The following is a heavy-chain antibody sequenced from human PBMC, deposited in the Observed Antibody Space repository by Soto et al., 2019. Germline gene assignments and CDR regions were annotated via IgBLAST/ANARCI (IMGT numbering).Heavy chain of an antibody. Sequence: GGSLRLSCAASGFTFSSYGMHWVRQAPGKGLEWVAVISYDGSNKYYADSVKGRFTISRDNAKNSLYLQMNSLRAEDTAVYYCATLTSGGYSPMVAWFDPWGQGTLVTVSS. V-gene: IGHV3-30*03. CDR1: GFTFSSYG. J-gene: IGHJ5*02. CDR2: ISYDGSNK. D-gene: IGHD5-18*01. CDR3: ATLTSGGYSPMVAWFDP.